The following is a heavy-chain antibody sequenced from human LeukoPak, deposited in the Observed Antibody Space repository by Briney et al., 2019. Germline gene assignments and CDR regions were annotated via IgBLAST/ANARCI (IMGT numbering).Heavy chain of an antibody. CDR2: IWYDGSNK. V-gene: IGHV3-33*01. CDR1: GFTFSSYG. Sequence: GGSLRLSCAASGFTFSSYGMHWVRQAPGKGLEWVAVIWYDGSNKYYADSVKGRFTISRDNSKNSLYLQMNSLRAEDTAVYYSARDVVPSGSFNFDYRGQGTLVTVSS. CDR3: ARDVVPSGSFNFDY. J-gene: IGHJ4*02. D-gene: IGHD1-26*01.